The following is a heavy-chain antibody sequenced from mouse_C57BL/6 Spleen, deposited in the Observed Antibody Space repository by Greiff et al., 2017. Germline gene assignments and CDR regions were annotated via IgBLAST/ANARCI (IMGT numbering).Heavy chain of an antibody. V-gene: IGHV1-53*01. Sequence: VQLQQPGTELVKPGASVKLSCKASGYTFTSYWMHWVKQRPGQGLEWIGNINPSNGGTNYNEKFKSKDTLTVDKSSSTAYMQLSSLTSEDSAVYYCARRTGTFSYWYFDVWGTGTTVTVSS. D-gene: IGHD4-1*01. CDR3: ARRTGTFSYWYFDV. CDR2: INPSNGGT. CDR1: GYTFTSYW. J-gene: IGHJ1*03.